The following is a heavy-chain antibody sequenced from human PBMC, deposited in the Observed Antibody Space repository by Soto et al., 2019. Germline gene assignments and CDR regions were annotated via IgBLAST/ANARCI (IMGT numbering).Heavy chain of an antibody. CDR3: ARSLVVPAAYDAFDI. V-gene: IGHV3-33*01. Sequence: QVQLVESGGGVVQPGRSLRLSCAASGFTFSSYGMHWVRQAPGKGLEWVAVIWYDGSNKYYADSVKGRFTISRDNSKNTLYRQMNSLRAEDTAVYYCARSLVVPAAYDAFDICGQGTMVTVSS. CDR2: IWYDGSNK. CDR1: GFTFSSYG. J-gene: IGHJ3*02. D-gene: IGHD2-2*01.